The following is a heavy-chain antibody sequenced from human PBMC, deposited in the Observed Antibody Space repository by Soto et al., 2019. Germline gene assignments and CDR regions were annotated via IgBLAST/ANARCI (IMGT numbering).Heavy chain of an antibody. D-gene: IGHD3-10*01. J-gene: IGHJ6*02. CDR2: IYYSGST. CDR3: ARHQGILTMVRGVIPIYYYGMDV. Sequence: SQTLSVTCTVADGSISSYYWRWIRQPQGKGLEWIGYIYYSGSTNYNPSLKSRVTISVDTSKNQFSLKLSSVTAADTAVYYCARHQGILTMVRGVIPIYYYGMDVWGQGTTVTVSS. V-gene: IGHV4-59*08. CDR1: DGSISSYY.